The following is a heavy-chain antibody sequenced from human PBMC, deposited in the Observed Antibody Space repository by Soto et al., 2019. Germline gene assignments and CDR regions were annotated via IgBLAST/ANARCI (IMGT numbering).Heavy chain of an antibody. CDR2: IWYDGNTK. CDR1: GFTFSSYG. CDR3: AREGGVSTIYGLDI. Sequence: LRLSCAASGFTFSSYGMHWVRQAPGQGLEWVALIWYDGNTKYYADSVKGRFTISRDNSGNTVYLQMNSLRAGDTAVYFCAREGGVSTIYGLDIWGQETTVTVSS. V-gene: IGHV3-33*01. D-gene: IGHD2-8*01. J-gene: IGHJ6*02.